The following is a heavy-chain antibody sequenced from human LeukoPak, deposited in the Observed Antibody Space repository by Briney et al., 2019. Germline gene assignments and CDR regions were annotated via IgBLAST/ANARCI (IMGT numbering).Heavy chain of an antibody. CDR3: ARRGYCSGGSCYSFDY. CDR1: GYSFTSYW. J-gene: IGHJ4*02. V-gene: IGHV5-51*01. Sequence: GESLKISCKGSGYSFTSYWIGWVRQMPGKGLEWMGIIYPGDSDTRYSPSFQGQVTISADKSISTAYLQWSSLKASDTAMYYCARRGYCSGGSCYSFDYWGQGTLFTVSS. CDR2: IYPGDSDT. D-gene: IGHD2-15*01.